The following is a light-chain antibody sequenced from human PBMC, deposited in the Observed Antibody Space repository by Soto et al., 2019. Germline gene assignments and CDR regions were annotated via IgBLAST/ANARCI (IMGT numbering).Light chain of an antibody. J-gene: IGLJ2*01. CDR2: NVN. CDR3: SSYTNSSTVV. Sequence: QSALTQVASVSGSPGQSITISCTGTSSDVGGYNYVSWYQQHPGKAPKLMIYNVNYRPSGVSNRFSGSKSGNTASLTISGLQAADEGNYYCSSYTNSSTVVFGGGTKLTVL. V-gene: IGLV2-14*03. CDR1: SSDVGGYNY.